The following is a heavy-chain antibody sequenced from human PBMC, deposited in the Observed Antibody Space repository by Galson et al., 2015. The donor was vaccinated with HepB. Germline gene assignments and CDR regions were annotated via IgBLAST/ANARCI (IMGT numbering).Heavy chain of an antibody. Sequence: SLRLSCAASGFTFSDYYMSWIRQAPGKGLEWVSYISSSSSYTNYADSVKGRFTISRDNAKNSLYLQMNSLRAEDTAVYYCARVYYYDSSGYYYVEYFDYWGQGTLVTVSS. D-gene: IGHD3-22*01. V-gene: IGHV3-11*06. J-gene: IGHJ4*02. CDR1: GFTFSDYY. CDR2: ISSSSSYT. CDR3: ARVYYYDSSGYYYVEYFDY.